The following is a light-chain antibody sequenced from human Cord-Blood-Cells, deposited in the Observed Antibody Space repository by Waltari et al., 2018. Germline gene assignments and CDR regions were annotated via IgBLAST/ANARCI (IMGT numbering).Light chain of an antibody. CDR3: CSYAGSSTYV. V-gene: IGLV2-23*02. CDR1: SSDVGSYNL. CDR2: EVS. Sequence: QSALTQPASVSGSPGQSITISCTGTSSDVGSYNLVSWYQQHPGKAPKLMIYEVSKRPPGVSNRVSGSKSGNTASLTISGLQAEDEADYYCCSYAGSSTYVFGTGTKVTVL. J-gene: IGLJ1*01.